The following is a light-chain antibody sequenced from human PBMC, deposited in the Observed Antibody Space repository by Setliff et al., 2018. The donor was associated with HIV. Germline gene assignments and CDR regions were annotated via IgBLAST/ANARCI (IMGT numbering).Light chain of an antibody. CDR1: SSNIGGGYY. Sequence: VLAQPPSVSGAPGQRVTISCTGSSSNIGGGYYVHWYQQLPGTAPKLLIYGNSNRPSGVPDRFSGSKSGTSASLAITGLQAEDEADYYCQSYDSSLRVFGTGTKVTVL. V-gene: IGLV1-40*01. CDR3: QSYDSSLRV. J-gene: IGLJ1*01. CDR2: GNS.